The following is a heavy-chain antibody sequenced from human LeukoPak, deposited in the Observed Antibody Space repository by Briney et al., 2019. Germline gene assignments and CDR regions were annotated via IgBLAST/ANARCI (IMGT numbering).Heavy chain of an antibody. CDR1: GFTFSSYS. CDR2: ISSSSSYI. V-gene: IGHV3-21*01. J-gene: IGHJ4*02. D-gene: IGHD3-22*01. CDR3: ARDGSDDSSGYYSVPSY. Sequence: PGGSLRLSCAASGFTFSSYSMNWVRQAPGKGLEWVSSISSSSSYIYYADSVKGRFTISRDNAKNSLYLQMNSLRAEDTAVYYRARDGSDDSSGYYSVPSYWGQGTLVTVSS.